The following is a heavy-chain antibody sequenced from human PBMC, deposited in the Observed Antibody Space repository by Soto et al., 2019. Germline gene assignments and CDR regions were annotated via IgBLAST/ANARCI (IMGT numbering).Heavy chain of an antibody. CDR3: AKDGRLGQFDY. V-gene: IGHV3-74*01. CDR2: INSDGSST. CDR1: GFTLRGYW. D-gene: IGHD1-1*01. J-gene: IGHJ4*02. Sequence: EVQLVESGGGLVQPGGSLRLSCAASGFTLRGYWMHWVRQATGKGLVWVSRINSDGSSTSYADSVKGRFTISRDNAKNTLYLQMNRLRAEDTAVYYGAKDGRLGQFDYWGQGTLLSASS.